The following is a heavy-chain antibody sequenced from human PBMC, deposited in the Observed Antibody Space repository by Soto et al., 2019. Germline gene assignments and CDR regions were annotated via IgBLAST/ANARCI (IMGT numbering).Heavy chain of an antibody. CDR2: IYYSGST. Sequence: PSETLSLTCTVSGGSISSYYWSWIRQPPGKGLEWIGYIYYSGSTNYNPSLKSRVTISVDTSKNQFSLKLSSVTAADTAVYYCARLIRGAGYYYYYGMDVWGQGTTVTVSS. J-gene: IGHJ6*02. CDR1: GGSISSYY. V-gene: IGHV4-59*01. CDR3: ARLIRGAGYYYYYGMDV. D-gene: IGHD3-10*01.